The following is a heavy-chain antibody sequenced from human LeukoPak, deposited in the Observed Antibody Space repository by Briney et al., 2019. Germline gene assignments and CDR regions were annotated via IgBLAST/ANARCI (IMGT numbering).Heavy chain of an antibody. CDR3: ARDSPPGGWIDAFDI. D-gene: IGHD6-19*01. V-gene: IGHV4-34*01. J-gene: IGHJ3*02. CDR2: INHRGST. Sequence: SETLSLTCAVYGGSFSGYYWSWIRQPPGKGLEWIGEINHRGSTNYNPSLKSRVTISVDTSKNQFSLKLSSVTAADTAVYYCARDSPPGGWIDAFDIWGQGTMVTVSS. CDR1: GGSFSGYY.